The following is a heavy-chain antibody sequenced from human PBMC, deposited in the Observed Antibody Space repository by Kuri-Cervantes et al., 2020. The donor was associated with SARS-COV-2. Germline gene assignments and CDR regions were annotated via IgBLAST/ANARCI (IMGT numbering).Heavy chain of an antibody. CDR3: AKIAGYNSGWYDD. D-gene: IGHD6-19*01. J-gene: IGHJ5*02. V-gene: IGHV3-23*01. CDR1: GFRFSNYN. Sequence: GESLKISCVASGFRFSNYNLNWVRQAPGKGLEWVSTITISGLSTHYADSVKGRFTISRDNSKNTVYLQMNSLRADDTAVYYCAKIAGYNSGWYDDWGQGTLVTVSS. CDR2: ITISGLST.